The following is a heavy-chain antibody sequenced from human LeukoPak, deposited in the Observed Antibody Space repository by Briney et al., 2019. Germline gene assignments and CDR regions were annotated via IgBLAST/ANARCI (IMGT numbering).Heavy chain of an antibody. V-gene: IGHV3-21*01. CDR1: GFTFSSYS. Sequence: GGSLRLSCAASGFTFSSYSMNWVRQAPEKGLEWVSSISSSSSYIYYADSVKGRFTISRDNAKNSLYLQMNSPRAEDTAVYYCATPRGGATTPRFDYWGQGTLVTVSS. CDR3: ATPRGGATTPRFDY. D-gene: IGHD1-26*01. CDR2: ISSSSSYI. J-gene: IGHJ4*02.